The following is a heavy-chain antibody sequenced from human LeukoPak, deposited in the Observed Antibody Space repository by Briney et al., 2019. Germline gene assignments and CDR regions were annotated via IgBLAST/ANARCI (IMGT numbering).Heavy chain of an antibody. CDR3: ARSLTRIAAAGTASGY. CDR2: INPYSGGT. V-gene: IGHV1-2*02. D-gene: IGHD6-13*01. Sequence: ASVKVSCKASGFTFTGYYIHWVRQAPGQGFEWMGWINPYSGGTNYAQKFQGRVTMTRDTSISTAYMELSRLRSDDTAVYYCARSLTRIAAAGTASGYWGQGTLVTVSS. J-gene: IGHJ4*02. CDR1: GFTFTGYY.